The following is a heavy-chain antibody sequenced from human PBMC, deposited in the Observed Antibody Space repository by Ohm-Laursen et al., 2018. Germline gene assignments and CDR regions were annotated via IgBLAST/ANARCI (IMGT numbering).Heavy chain of an antibody. V-gene: IGHV3-74*01. CDR2: VNPEGTST. CDR1: GFSFRTYW. D-gene: IGHD2-15*01. CDR3: ARGPPFYCTGGSCYSHYFHY. J-gene: IGHJ4*02. Sequence: SLRLSCAASGFSFRTYWMHWVRQAPGKGLVWVSRVNPEGTSTTYADPVKGRFTISRDNAKDMSYLQMNGLRVDDTAVYYCARGPPFYCTGGSCYSHYFHYWGQGTLVTASS.